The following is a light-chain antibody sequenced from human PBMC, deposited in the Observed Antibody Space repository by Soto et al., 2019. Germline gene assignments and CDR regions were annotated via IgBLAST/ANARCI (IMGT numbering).Light chain of an antibody. CDR2: DVS. CDR3: QQYDHLIT. J-gene: IGKJ5*01. CDR1: QDIRKS. Sequence: DIQMTQYLPSLSASXXDKVXITCRASQDIRKSLNWYQQKPGEAPXXLIYDVSNLETGVPSRFSGSGSGTDFTLTIRGLQPEDLATYYCQQYDHLITFGQGTRLEIK. V-gene: IGKV1-33*01.